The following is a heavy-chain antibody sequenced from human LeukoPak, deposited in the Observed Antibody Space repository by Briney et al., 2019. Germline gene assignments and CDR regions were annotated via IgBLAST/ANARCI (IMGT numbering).Heavy chain of an antibody. CDR1: GFTVSSNY. V-gene: IGHV3-53*01. Sequence: RGSLRLSCAASGFTVSSNYMSWVRQAPGKGLEWVSVIYSGGSTYYADSVKGRFTISRDNSKNTLYLQMNSLRAEDTAVYYCARDSLRSHGMDVWGKGTTVTVSS. CDR2: IYSGGST. J-gene: IGHJ6*04. D-gene: IGHD1-26*01. CDR3: ARDSLRSHGMDV.